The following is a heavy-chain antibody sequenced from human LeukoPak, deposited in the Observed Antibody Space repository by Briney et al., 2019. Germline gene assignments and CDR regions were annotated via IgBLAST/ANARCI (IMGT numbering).Heavy chain of an antibody. J-gene: IGHJ3*02. CDR1: GFTVNNKY. Sequence: GGSLRLSCAASGFTVNNKYMTWVRQAPGKGLEWVSLIYNDGRTYYADSVKGRCTISRDNSKNTLYLQMNSLRAEDTAVYYCAKEPIAVAGTDAFDIWGQGTMVTVSS. V-gene: IGHV3-53*01. D-gene: IGHD6-19*01. CDR3: AKEPIAVAGTDAFDI. CDR2: IYNDGRT.